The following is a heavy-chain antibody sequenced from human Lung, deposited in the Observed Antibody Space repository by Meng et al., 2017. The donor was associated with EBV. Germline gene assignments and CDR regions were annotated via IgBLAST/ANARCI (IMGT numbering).Heavy chain of an antibody. D-gene: IGHD5-18*01. V-gene: IGHV4-34*01. Sequence: HVQHTQAGAGLLGPSEPLSLTCAVYGGSFSDYSWNWIRQSPGKGLEWIGEITHSGNTYYDPSLKSRVTISVDTSKNQFSLRLRSVTAADTAVYYCARGSAYNYDIDFWGQGNLVTVSS. CDR1: GGSFSDYS. CDR2: ITHSGNT. J-gene: IGHJ4*02. CDR3: ARGSAYNYDIDF.